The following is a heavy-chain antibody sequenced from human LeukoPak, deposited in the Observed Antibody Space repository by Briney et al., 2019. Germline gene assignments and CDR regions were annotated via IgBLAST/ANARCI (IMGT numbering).Heavy chain of an antibody. J-gene: IGHJ4*02. V-gene: IGHV3-21*01. Sequence: GGSLRLSCAASGFTFSSYSMNWVRQAPGKGLEWVSSISSSSSYIYYADSVKGRFAISRDNAKNSLYLQMNSLRAEDTAVYYCARDRRKYCSSTSCYAIDYWGQGTLVTVSS. CDR2: ISSSSSYI. CDR3: ARDRRKYCSSTSCYAIDY. D-gene: IGHD2-2*01. CDR1: GFTFSSYS.